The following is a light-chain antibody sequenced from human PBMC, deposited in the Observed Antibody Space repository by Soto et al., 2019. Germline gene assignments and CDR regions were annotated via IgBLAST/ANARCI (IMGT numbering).Light chain of an antibody. V-gene: IGKV3-20*01. J-gene: IGKJ1*01. CDR3: QQYGSSPWT. Sequence: EILLTQSPGTLSLSPGERATLSCRASQSVSSSYLAWYQQKPGQAHRPLIYGASSRAIGIPDRFSGSGSGTDFTLTISRLEPEDFAVYYCQQYGSSPWTFGQGTKVDIK. CDR2: GAS. CDR1: QSVSSSY.